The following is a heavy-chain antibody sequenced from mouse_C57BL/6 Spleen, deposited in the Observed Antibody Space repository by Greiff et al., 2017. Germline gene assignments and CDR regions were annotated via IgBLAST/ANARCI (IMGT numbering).Heavy chain of an antibody. V-gene: IGHV1-82*01. CDR2: IYPGDGDT. Sequence: QVHVQQSGPELVKPGASVKISCKASGYAFSSSWMNWVKQRPGKGLEWIGRIYPGDGDTNYNGKFKGKATLTADKSSSTAYMQLSSLTSEDSAVYFCGRRSYYSNYGYAMDYWGQGTSVTVSS. J-gene: IGHJ4*01. CDR1: GYAFSSSW. CDR3: GRRSYYSNYGYAMDY. D-gene: IGHD2-5*01.